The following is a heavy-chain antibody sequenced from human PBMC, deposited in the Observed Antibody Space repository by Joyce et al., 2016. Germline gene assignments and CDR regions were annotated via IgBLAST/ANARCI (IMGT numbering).Heavy chain of an antibody. D-gene: IGHD3-3*01. V-gene: IGHV1-8*01. J-gene: IGHJ4*02. CDR2: VNPNSDNT. CDR3: ARLGYDFWSGSGEYYFDY. CDR1: GYTFTNYD. Sequence: QVQLVQSGAEVKKPGASVKVSCKASGYTFTNYDINWVRQATGQGLEWMGWVNPNSDNTGYAQKFQDRVSITWSTSISTAYMELSSLTSEDTAVYFCARLGYDFWSGSGEYYFDYWGQGTLVTVSS.